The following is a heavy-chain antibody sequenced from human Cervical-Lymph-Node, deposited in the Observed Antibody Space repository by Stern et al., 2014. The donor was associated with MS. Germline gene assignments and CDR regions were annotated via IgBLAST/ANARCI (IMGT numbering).Heavy chain of an antibody. J-gene: IGHJ6*02. CDR2: FDPEDGET. Sequence: VQLVESGAEVKKPGASVKVSCKVSGYTLTELSMHWVRQAPGKGLEWMGGFDPEDGETIYAQKFQGRVTMTADTPTETAYMDLSSLRSEDTAVYYCATDRDDFRSGYSAPTKGYGLDVWGQGTTVTVTS. V-gene: IGHV1-24*01. CDR3: ATDRDDFRSGYSAPTKGYGLDV. D-gene: IGHD3-3*01. CDR1: GYTLTELS.